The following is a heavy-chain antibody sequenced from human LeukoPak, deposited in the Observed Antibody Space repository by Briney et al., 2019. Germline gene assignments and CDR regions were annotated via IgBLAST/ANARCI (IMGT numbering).Heavy chain of an antibody. Sequence: PGRSLRLSCAASGFTFDDYAMHWVRQAPGKGLELVAGISWNSGSIGYADSVKGRFTISRDNAKNSLYLQMNSLRAEDTALYYCAKQYSSGPFGGTGSWYWYFDLWGRGSLVTVSS. D-gene: IGHD6-19*01. J-gene: IGHJ2*01. CDR1: GFTFDDYA. CDR2: ISWNSGSI. V-gene: IGHV3-9*01. CDR3: AKQYSSGPFGGTGSWYWYFDL.